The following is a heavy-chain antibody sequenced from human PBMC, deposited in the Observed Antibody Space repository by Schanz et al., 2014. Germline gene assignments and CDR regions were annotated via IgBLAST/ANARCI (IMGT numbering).Heavy chain of an antibody. CDR1: GFTFSDYS. D-gene: IGHD5-18*01. CDR2: ISGSGGST. J-gene: IGHJ3*02. V-gene: IGHV3-23*01. CDR3: ARVALPGYSSPRDAFDI. Sequence: EVHLLESGGGLVQPGGSLRLSCAASGFTFSDYSMNWVRQAPGKGLEWVSAISGSGGSTYYADSVKGRFTISRDNSKNTLYLQMNGLRAEDTAVYYCARVALPGYSSPRDAFDIWGQGTMVTVSS.